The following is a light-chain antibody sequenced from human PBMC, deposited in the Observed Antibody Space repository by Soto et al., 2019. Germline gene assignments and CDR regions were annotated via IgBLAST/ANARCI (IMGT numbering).Light chain of an antibody. CDR1: QSISSY. CDR2: AAS. CDR3: RQSYSTPFS. Sequence: DIQMTQSPSSLSASVGDRVTITCRASQSISSYLNWYQQKPGKAPKFMIYAASSLQSGVPSRFSGSGSGTDFTLTISSLQPEDFATYYCRQSYSTPFSFGPGTKVDIK. J-gene: IGKJ3*01. V-gene: IGKV1-39*01.